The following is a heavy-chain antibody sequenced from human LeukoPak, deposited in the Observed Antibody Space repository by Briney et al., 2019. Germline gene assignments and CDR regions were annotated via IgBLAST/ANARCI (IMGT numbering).Heavy chain of an antibody. Sequence: ASVKVSCKASGYTFTGYYMHWVRQAPGQGLEWMGWINPNSGGTNYAQKFQGRVTMTRDTSISTAYMELSRLRSDDTAVYYCARNTAMAHYYYYGMDVWGQGTTVTVSS. CDR1: GYTFTGYY. CDR3: ARNTAMAHYYYYGMDV. J-gene: IGHJ6*02. V-gene: IGHV1-2*02. CDR2: INPNSGGT. D-gene: IGHD5-18*01.